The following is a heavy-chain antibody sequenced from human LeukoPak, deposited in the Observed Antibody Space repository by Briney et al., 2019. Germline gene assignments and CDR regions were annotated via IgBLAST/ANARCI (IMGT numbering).Heavy chain of an antibody. D-gene: IGHD3-3*01. CDR3: ARSAGYYDFWSGYYLFDY. CDR2: INTDGSST. Sequence: PGGSLRLSCAASGFTFSSYWMHWVRQAPGKGLVWVSRINTDGSSTSYADSVKGRFTISRDNAKNTLYLQMNSLRAEDTAVYYCARSAGYYDFWSGYYLFDYWGQGTLVTVSS. CDR1: GFTFSSYW. J-gene: IGHJ4*02. V-gene: IGHV3-74*01.